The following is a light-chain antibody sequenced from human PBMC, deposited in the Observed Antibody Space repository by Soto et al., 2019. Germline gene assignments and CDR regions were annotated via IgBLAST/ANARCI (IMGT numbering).Light chain of an antibody. V-gene: IGKV3-20*01. CDR1: QSVSSSY. Sequence: EIVLTQSPGTLSLSPGERATLSCRASQSVSSSYLAWYQQKPGQAPRLLIYGAFNRATGIPDRFSGSGSGTDFTLTFSRLEPEDFAVYYCQQYNNWPRTFGQGTKVEIK. CDR2: GAF. J-gene: IGKJ1*01. CDR3: QQYNNWPRT.